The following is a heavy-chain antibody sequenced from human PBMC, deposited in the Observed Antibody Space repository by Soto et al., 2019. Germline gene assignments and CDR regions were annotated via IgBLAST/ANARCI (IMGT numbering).Heavy chain of an antibody. D-gene: IGHD3-22*01. V-gene: IGHV3-7*02. CDR3: ARGLYYYDSSGYYGN. J-gene: IGHJ4*02. Sequence: GGSLRLSCAASGFTFSSYWMTWVRQAPGKGLEWVANIKQDGSEKYYVDSVKGRFTISRDNAKNSLCLQMNSLRAEDTAVYYCARGLYYYDSSGYYGNWGQGTLVTVSS. CDR1: GFTFSSYW. CDR2: IKQDGSEK.